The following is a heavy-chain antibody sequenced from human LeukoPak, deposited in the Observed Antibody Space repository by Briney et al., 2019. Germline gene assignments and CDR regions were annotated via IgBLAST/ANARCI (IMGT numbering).Heavy chain of an antibody. CDR3: AKDGRLLEFDY. CDR2: ISYDGIDK. D-gene: IGHD2-21*02. J-gene: IGHJ4*02. Sequence: GGSLRLSCAASGFTLSSFDMHWVRQAPGKGLEWVAVISYDGIDKYYADSVKGRFTISRDNSKNTLYLQMNSLKSEDTAVYYCAKDGRLLEFDYWGQGTLVIVSS. V-gene: IGHV3-30*18. CDR1: GFTLSSFD.